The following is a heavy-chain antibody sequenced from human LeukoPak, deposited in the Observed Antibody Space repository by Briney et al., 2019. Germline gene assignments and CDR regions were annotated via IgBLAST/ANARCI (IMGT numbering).Heavy chain of an antibody. V-gene: IGHV3-9*01. CDR3: AKGREWELLGFGAFDI. J-gene: IGHJ3*02. CDR2: ISWNSGSI. CDR1: GFTFGDYA. Sequence: GRSLRLSCAASGFTFGDYAMHWVRQAPGKGLEWVSGISWNSGSIGYADSVKGRFTISRDNAKNSLYLQMNSLRAEDTALYYCAKGREWELLGFGAFDIWGQGTMVTVSS. D-gene: IGHD1-26*01.